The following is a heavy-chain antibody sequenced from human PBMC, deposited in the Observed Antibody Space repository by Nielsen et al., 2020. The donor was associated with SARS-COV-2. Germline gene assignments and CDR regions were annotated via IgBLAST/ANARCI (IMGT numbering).Heavy chain of an antibody. D-gene: IGHD3-22*01. J-gene: IGHJ4*02. Sequence: ASVKVSCKASGYTFTGYYMHWVRQAPGQGLEWMGRINPNSGGTNYAQKFQGRVTMTRDTSISTAYMELSRLRSDDTAVYYCARTYYYDSSGYYYDYWGQGTLVTVSS. V-gene: IGHV1-2*06. CDR2: INPNSGGT. CDR3: ARTYYYDSSGYYYDY. CDR1: GYTFTGYY.